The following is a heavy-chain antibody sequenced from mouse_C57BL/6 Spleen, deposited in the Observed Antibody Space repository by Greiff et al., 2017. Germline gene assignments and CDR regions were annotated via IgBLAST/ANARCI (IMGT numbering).Heavy chain of an antibody. CDR3: ARHDY. V-gene: IGHV1-53*01. Sequence: QVHVKQPGTELVKPGASVKLSCKASGYTFTSYWMHWVKQRPGQGLEWVGNINPSNGGTNYNEKFKSKDTRTVDNASSTAYMQLSSLIYEDSAVYYCARHDYWGQGTTLTVSS. J-gene: IGHJ2*01. CDR2: INPSNGGT. CDR1: GYTFTSYW.